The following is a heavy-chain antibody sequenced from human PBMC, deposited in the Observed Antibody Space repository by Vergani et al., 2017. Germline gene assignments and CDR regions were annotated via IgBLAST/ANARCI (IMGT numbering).Heavy chain of an antibody. V-gene: IGHV3-9*01. D-gene: IGHD3-22*01. CDR2: ISWNSGSI. CDR1: GFTFDDYA. Sequence: VQLVESGGGVVQPGRSLRLSCAASGFTFDDYAMHWVRQAPGKGLEWVSGISWNSGSIGYADSVKGRFTISRDNAKNSLYLQMNSLRAEDTAVYYCARGNYDSSGYYYVYYYYYGMDVWGQGP. J-gene: IGHJ6*02. CDR3: ARGNYDSSGYYYVYYYYYGMDV.